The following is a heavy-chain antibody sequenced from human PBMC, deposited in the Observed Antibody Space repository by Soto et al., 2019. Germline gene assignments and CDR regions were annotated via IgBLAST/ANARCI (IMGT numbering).Heavy chain of an antibody. Sequence: QVQLIHSGPEMMQPGASVRVSCKASGYTALSYAFHWVRQAPGRGPRWLGWINAGVDGTIYSQRFQGRGRITRDATANTVYLEVNSLTCEDTAVYYCAREVQGVTSFDYWGQGTLVNVSS. V-gene: IGHV1-3*01. J-gene: IGHJ4*02. CDR3: AREVQGVTSFDY. CDR2: INAGVDGT. CDR1: GYTALSYA. D-gene: IGHD3-10*01.